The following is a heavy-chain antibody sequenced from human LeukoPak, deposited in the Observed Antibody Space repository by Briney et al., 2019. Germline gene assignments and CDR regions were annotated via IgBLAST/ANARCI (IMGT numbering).Heavy chain of an antibody. V-gene: IGHV3-30*18. CDR1: RFTFSSYG. CDR3: AKLTGVAGTGDY. CDR2: ISYDGSNK. D-gene: IGHD6-19*01. J-gene: IGHJ4*02. Sequence: GRSLRLSCAASRFTFSSYGMHWVRQAPGKGLEWVAVISYDGSNKYYADSVKGRFTISRDNSKNTLYLQMNSLRAEDTAVYYCAKLTGVAGTGDYWGQGTLVTVSS.